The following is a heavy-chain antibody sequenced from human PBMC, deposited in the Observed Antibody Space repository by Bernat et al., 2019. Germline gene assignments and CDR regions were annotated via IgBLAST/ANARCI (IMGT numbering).Heavy chain of an antibody. CDR2: ISYDGSNK. D-gene: IGHD2-15*01. V-gene: IGHV3-30-3*01. J-gene: IGHJ4*02. Sequence: VQLMESGGGLVQPGGSLRLSCAASGFTFSSYAMHWVRQAPGKGLEWVAVISYDGSNKYYADSVKGRFTISRDNSKNTLYLQMNSLRAEDTAVYYCARAEKDIVVVVAAIGYWGQGTLVTVSS. CDR1: GFTFSSYA. CDR3: ARAEKDIVVVVAAIGY.